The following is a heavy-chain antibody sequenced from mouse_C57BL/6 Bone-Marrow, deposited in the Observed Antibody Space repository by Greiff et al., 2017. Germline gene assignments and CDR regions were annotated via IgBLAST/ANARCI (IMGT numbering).Heavy chain of an antibody. CDR1: GYTFTSYW. D-gene: IGHD2-1*01. Sequence: QVQLQQPGAELVKPGASVKLSCRASGYTFTSYWMQWVKQRPGQGLEWIGEIDPSDSYTNYNQKFKGKATLTVDTSSSTAYMQLSSLTSEDSAVYYCAREIYYGNCVFYAMDYWGRGTSVTVSS. V-gene: IGHV1-50*01. CDR2: IDPSDSYT. CDR3: AREIYYGNCVFYAMDY. J-gene: IGHJ4*01.